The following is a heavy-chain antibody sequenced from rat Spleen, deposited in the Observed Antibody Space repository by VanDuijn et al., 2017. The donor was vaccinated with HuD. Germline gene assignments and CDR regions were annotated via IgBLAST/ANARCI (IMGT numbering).Heavy chain of an antibody. D-gene: IGHD3-7*01. CDR3: ARREVPY. J-gene: IGHJ2*01. V-gene: IGHV5-29*01. Sequence: EVQLVESDGGLVQPGGSLKLSCAASGFTFSDYYMAWVRQAPTKGLEWVATINYDGSRTDYRDSVKGRFTISRDNAKSTLYLQMDSLRSEDTATYYCARREVPYWGQGVMVTVSS. CDR1: GFTFSDYY. CDR2: INYDGSRT.